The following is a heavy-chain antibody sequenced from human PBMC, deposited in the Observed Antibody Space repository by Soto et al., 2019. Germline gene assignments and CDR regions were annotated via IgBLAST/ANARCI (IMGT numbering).Heavy chain of an antibody. V-gene: IGHV3-23*01. CDR3: AAGISSIAARPSYFDY. J-gene: IGHJ4*02. CDR1: GFTFSSYA. D-gene: IGHD6-6*01. CDR2: ISGSGGST. Sequence: GGSLRLSCAASGFTFSSYAMSWVRQAPGKGLEWVSAISGSGGSTYYADSVKGRFTISRDNSKNTLYLQMNSLRAEDTAVYYCAAGISSIAARPSYFDYWGQGTLVTVSS.